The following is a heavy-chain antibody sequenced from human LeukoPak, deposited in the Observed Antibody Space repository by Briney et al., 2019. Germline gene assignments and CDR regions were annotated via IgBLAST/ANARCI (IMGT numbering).Heavy chain of an antibody. CDR1: GLTFGDYG. V-gene: IGHV3-30*18. Sequence: GGSLRLSCTGSGLTFGDYGMSWVRQAPGKGLEWVTLISYDGSNKYYVDSMKGRFTISRDNSKNTLYLQMNSLRAEDTAVYYCAKDRIAASGLSYYFDYWGQGTLVTVSS. D-gene: IGHD6-13*01. CDR3: AKDRIAASGLSYYFDY. J-gene: IGHJ4*02. CDR2: ISYDGSNK.